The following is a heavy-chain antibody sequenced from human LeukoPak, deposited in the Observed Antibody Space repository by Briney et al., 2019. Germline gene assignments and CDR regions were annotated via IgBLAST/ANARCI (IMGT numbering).Heavy chain of an antibody. Sequence: GGSLRLSCAASGFTFSSYSMNWVRQAPGKGLEWVSSISSSSSYIYYADSVKGRFTISRDNAKNSLYLQMNSLRAEDTAAYYCARQVVVVTPASLDYWGQGTPVTVSS. CDR3: ARQVVVVTPASLDY. D-gene: IGHD3-22*01. J-gene: IGHJ4*02. V-gene: IGHV3-21*01. CDR1: GFTFSSYS. CDR2: ISSSSSYI.